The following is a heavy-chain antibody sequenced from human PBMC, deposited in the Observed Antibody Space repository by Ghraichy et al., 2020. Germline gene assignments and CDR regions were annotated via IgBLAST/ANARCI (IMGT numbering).Heavy chain of an antibody. Sequence: GGSLRLSCAASGFTFSSYVLSWVRQAPGKGLEWVSAISGSGGDTYYPDSVKGRFTISRENSKNTLYLQMNSLRAEDTAVYFCAKGILPGTRTISYYYNGMDVWCQEATVTISS. CDR2: ISGSGGDT. CDR1: GFTFSSYV. V-gene: IGHV3-23*01. CDR3: AKGILPGTRTISYYYNGMDV. D-gene: IGHD1/OR15-1a*01. J-gene: IGHJ6*02.